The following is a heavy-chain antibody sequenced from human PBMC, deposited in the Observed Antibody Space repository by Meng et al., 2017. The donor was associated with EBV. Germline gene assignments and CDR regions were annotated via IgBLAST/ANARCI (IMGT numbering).Heavy chain of an antibody. D-gene: IGHD4-23*01. V-gene: IGHV4-34*01. CDR3: AGSYGGVLNY. Sequence: VQLQQWGAGLLNTSEALHLTCAEYRGSLSGYDWRWIRQPPGKGLEWIGEINHSGSTNYNPSLKSRVTISVDTSKIQFSLKLSSVTAADTAVYYCAGSYGGVLNYWGQGTLVTVSS. J-gene: IGHJ4*02. CDR2: INHSGST. CDR1: RGSLSGYD.